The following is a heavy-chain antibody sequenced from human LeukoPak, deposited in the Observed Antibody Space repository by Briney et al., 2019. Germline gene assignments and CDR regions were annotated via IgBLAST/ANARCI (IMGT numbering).Heavy chain of an antibody. V-gene: IGHV4-39*07. CDR1: GGSISSNNYY. CDR3: ASSLWDDSSGYFDY. D-gene: IGHD3-22*01. Sequence: SETLSLTCTVSGGSISSNNYYWSWIRQPPGREMEWIASINYGGTTYYNPSLKSRVTISVDTSKNQFSLKLTSVTAADTAVYYCASSLWDDSSGYFDYWGQGTLVTVSS. CDR2: INYGGTT. J-gene: IGHJ4*02.